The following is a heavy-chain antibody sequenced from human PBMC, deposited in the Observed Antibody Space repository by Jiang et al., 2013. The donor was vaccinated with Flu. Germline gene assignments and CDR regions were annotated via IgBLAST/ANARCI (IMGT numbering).Heavy chain of an antibody. CDR2: INAGNGNT. Sequence: SVKVSCKASGYTFTSYAMHWVRQAPGQRLEWMGWINAGNGNTKYSQKFQGRVTITRDTSASTAYMELSSLRSEDTAVYYCARVPYVPEVLRFLEWLASRPPQDDYYGMDVWGQGTTVTVSS. CDR1: GYTFTSYA. CDR3: ARVPYVPEVLRFLEWLASRPPQDDYYGMDV. D-gene: IGHD3-3*01. J-gene: IGHJ6*02. V-gene: IGHV1-3*01.